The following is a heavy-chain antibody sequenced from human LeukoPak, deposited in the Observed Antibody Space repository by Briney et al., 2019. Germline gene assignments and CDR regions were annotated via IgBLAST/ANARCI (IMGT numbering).Heavy chain of an antibody. CDR1: GFTFSSYS. Sequence: PGGSLRLSCAASGFTFSSYSMNWVRQAPGKGLEWVSSISSSNYIYYADSVKGRFTISRDNAKNSLWLQMNSLRAEDTAVYNCARGEGDSGGNFVGDYWGQGTLVTVSS. CDR3: ARGEGDSGGNFVGDY. CDR2: ISSSNYI. J-gene: IGHJ4*02. D-gene: IGHD4-23*01. V-gene: IGHV3-21*01.